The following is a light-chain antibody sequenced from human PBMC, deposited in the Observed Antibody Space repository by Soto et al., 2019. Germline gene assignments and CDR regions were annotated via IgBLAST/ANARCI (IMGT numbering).Light chain of an antibody. CDR1: QSVSRK. CDR3: QQYNNWPPWT. J-gene: IGKJ1*01. CDR2: DAS. V-gene: IGKV3-15*01. Sequence: EIVMTQSPATLSVSPGERATLSCRASQSVSRKLAWYQQKRGQAPRLLIYDASTRATNIPARFSGSGSGTEFTLTISSLQSEDFAVYYCQQYNNWPPWTFGQGTKVEIK.